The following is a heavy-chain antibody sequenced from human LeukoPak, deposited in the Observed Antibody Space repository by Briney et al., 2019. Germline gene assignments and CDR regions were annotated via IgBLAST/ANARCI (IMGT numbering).Heavy chain of an antibody. CDR3: AKAPDITGTTGGDY. V-gene: IGHV3-23*01. Sequence: GGSLRLSCAASGFTFSSHAMSWVRQAPGKGLEWVSAISGSGGSTYYADSVKGRFTISRDNSKNTLYLQMNSLRAEDTAVYYCAKAPDITGTTGGDYWGQGTLVTVSS. J-gene: IGHJ4*02. D-gene: IGHD1-20*01. CDR1: GFTFSSHA. CDR2: ISGSGGST.